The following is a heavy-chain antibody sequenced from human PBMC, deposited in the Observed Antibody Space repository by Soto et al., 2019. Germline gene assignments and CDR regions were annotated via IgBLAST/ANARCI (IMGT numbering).Heavy chain of an antibody. J-gene: IGHJ4*02. D-gene: IGHD2-8*01. V-gene: IGHV4-59*08. CDR3: ARHEGNGNVWPLDY. CDR1: GGSIRSYY. CDR2: VYYGGST. Sequence: SETLSLTCTVSGGSIRSYYWTWIRQPPGRGLEWIGHVYYGGSTNYNPSLQSRVTISLDTSKNQFSLRLTSVTAEDTAVYYCARHEGNGNVWPLDYWGQGILVTVSS.